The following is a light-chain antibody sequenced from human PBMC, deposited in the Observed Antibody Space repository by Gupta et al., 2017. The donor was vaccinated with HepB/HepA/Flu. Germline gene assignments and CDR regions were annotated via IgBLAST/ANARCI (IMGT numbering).Light chain of an antibody. CDR2: RNN. CDR3: AAWDDNLEGV. V-gene: IGLV1-47*01. CDR1: SSNIGSYY. Sequence: QSVLTQPPSVSGTPGQRVTISCSGSSSNIGSYYVYWYQQLPGTAPKLLIYRNNERPSGVPDRVSGSKSGTSASLAISGLRPEDEADYYCAAWDDNLEGVIGGGTRLTVL. J-gene: IGLJ3*02.